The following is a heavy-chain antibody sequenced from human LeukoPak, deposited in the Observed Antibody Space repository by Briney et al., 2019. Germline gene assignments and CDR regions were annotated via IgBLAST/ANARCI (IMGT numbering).Heavy chain of an antibody. Sequence: ASVKVSCKASAYTFTSYAICWVRQAPGQGLEWMGWISASNGNTNYAQKLHGRVTMTTDTSTNTVYMELRSLRFDDTAEYYCARDLAGVVGVTAWFDPWGQGTLVTVSS. V-gene: IGHV1-18*01. J-gene: IGHJ5*02. D-gene: IGHD1-26*01. CDR3: ARDLAGVVGVTAWFDP. CDR1: AYTFTSYA. CDR2: ISASNGNT.